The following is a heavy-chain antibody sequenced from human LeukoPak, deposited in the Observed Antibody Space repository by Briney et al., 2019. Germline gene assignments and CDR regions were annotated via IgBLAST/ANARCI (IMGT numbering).Heavy chain of an antibody. CDR3: ARALPHSLTGTAEDTAMARTNYYYYGMDV. CDR1: GGTFSSYA. CDR2: IIPIFGTA. Sequence: GASVKVSCKASGGTFSSYAISWVRQAPGQGLEWMGGIIPIFGTANYAQKFQGRVTITADESTSTAYMELSSLRSEDTAVYYCARALPHSLTGTAEDTAMARTNYYYYGMDVWGQGTLVTVSS. D-gene: IGHD5-18*01. J-gene: IGHJ6*02. V-gene: IGHV1-69*13.